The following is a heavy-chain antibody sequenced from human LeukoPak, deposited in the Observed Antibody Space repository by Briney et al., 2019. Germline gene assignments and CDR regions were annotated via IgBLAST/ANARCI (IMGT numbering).Heavy chain of an antibody. CDR1: GGSFSGYY. Sequence: SETLSLTCAVYGGSFSGYYWSWIRQPPGKGLEWIGEINHSGSTNYNPSLKSRVTISVDTSKNQFSLKLSSVTAADTAVYYCARGPFYGDYVLDYWGQGTLVTVSS. J-gene: IGHJ4*02. V-gene: IGHV4-34*01. CDR3: ARGPFYGDYVLDY. CDR2: INHSGST. D-gene: IGHD4-17*01.